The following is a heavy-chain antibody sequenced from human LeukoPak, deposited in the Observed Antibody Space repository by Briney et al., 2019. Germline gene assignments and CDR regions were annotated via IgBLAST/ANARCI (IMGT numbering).Heavy chain of an antibody. CDR3: ARVRGTYDFWSGYSY. D-gene: IGHD3-3*01. V-gene: IGHV1-2*02. Sequence: ASVKVSCKASGYTFTSYYMHWVRQAPGQGLEWMGWINPNSGGTNYAQKFQGRVTMTRDTSISTAYMELSRLRSDDTAVYYCARVRGTYDFWSGYSYWGQGTLVTVSS. J-gene: IGHJ4*02. CDR2: INPNSGGT. CDR1: GYTFTSYY.